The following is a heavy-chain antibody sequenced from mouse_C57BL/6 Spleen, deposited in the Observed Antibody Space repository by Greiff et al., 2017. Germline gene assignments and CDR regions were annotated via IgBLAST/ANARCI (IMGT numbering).Heavy chain of an antibody. Sequence: VQLQQSGPELVKPGASVKLSCKASGFSFTGYSMNWVKQSPEKSLEWIGEINPSTGGTTYNQKCKAKATLTVDKSSSTSYMQLKSLTSDDSAVYNCERPTYDSNYHYAMDYWGQGTSGTVSS. J-gene: IGHJ4*01. D-gene: IGHD2-5*01. CDR3: ERPTYDSNYHYAMDY. V-gene: IGHV1-42*01. CDR2: INPSTGGT. CDR1: GFSFTGYS.